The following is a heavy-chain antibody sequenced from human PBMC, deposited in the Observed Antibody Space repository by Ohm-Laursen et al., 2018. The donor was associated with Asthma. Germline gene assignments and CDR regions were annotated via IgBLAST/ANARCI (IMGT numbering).Heavy chain of an antibody. V-gene: IGHV3-21*01. D-gene: IGHD1-26*01. J-gene: IGHJ1*01. Sequence: SLRLSCAASEYTFSRYSIHWVRQVPGKGLEWVASISTASTFIYYADSVRGRFTTSRDNAKNSVYLQMNSLRAEDTALYYCARIGPEWELPGREYSLHHWGQGTQVTVSS. CDR3: ARIGPEWELPGREYSLHH. CDR2: ISTASTFI. CDR1: EYTFSRYS.